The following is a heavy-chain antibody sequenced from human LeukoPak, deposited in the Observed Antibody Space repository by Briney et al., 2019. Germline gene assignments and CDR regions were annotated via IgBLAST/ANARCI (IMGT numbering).Heavy chain of an antibody. CDR2: IISSSSYI. J-gene: IGHJ5*02. Sequence: GGSLRLSCAASGFTFSSYSMNWVRQAPGKGLEWVSSIISSSSYIYYADLVKGRFTISRDNAKNSLYLQMNSLRVEDRAVYYCARSYSSSSGFPWGQGNLVSVSS. CDR1: GFTFSSYS. CDR3: ARSYSSSSGFP. D-gene: IGHD6-6*01. V-gene: IGHV3-21*01.